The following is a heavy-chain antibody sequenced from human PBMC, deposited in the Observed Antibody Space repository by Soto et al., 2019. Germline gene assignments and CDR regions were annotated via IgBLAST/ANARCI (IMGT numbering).Heavy chain of an antibody. J-gene: IGHJ3*02. D-gene: IGHD2-15*01. CDR3: ARVSRTDDGGVVAAKNNAFDI. CDR1: GGSISSYY. CDR2: IYTSGST. V-gene: IGHV4-4*07. Sequence: SETLSLTCTVSGGSISSYYWSWIRQPAGKGLEWIGRIYTSGSTNYNPSLKSRVTMSVDTSKNQFSLKLSSVTAADTAVYYCARVSRTDDGGVVAAKNNAFDIWGQGTMVTVSS.